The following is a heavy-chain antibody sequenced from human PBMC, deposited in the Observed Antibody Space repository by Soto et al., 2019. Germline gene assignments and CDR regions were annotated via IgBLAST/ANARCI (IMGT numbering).Heavy chain of an antibody. CDR3: TRAAWGLWFGYMDV. J-gene: IGHJ6*03. V-gene: IGHV3-53*04. D-gene: IGHD3-10*01. Sequence: EVQLVESGGGLVQPGGSLRLSCAASGFTVSGNYRSWVGQAPGKGLEWVSVIYSGGNTYYADSVKGRFTISRHNSENTLYLQMNSLRAEDTAVYYCTRAAWGLWFGYMDVWGKGTTVTVSS. CDR1: GFTVSGNY. CDR2: IYSGGNT.